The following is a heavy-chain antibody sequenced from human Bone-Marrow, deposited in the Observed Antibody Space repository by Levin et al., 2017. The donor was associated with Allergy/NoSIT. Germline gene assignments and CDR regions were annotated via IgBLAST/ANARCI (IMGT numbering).Heavy chain of an antibody. J-gene: IGHJ4*02. D-gene: IGHD3-10*01. CDR1: GDSVSSIGHF. CDR3: ARGRSYDSGTIPESYYFDF. CDR2: TYNSGST. Sequence: KASETLSLTCSLSGDSVSSIGHFWSWIRQPPGKSLEWLGSTYNSGSTFYNPSFRGRLTVSPDTSKNQFSLRLTSETTADTAVYYCARGRSYDSGTIPESYYFDFWGQGALVTVSS. V-gene: IGHV4-39*07.